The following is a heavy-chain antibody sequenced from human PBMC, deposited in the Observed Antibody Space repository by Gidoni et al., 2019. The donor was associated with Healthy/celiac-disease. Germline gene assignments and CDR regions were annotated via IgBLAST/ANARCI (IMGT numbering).Heavy chain of an antibody. D-gene: IGHD3-22*01. CDR3: ARAYYYDSSGYYHDY. J-gene: IGHJ4*02. V-gene: IGHV1-3*01. CDR2: INAGNGNT. Sequence: QVQLVQSGAEVKKTGASVKVSCKASGYTFTSYAMHWVRQAPGQRLEWMGWINAGNGNTKYSQKFQGRVTITRDTSASTAYMELSSLRSEDTAVYYCARAYYYDSSGYYHDYWGQGTLVTVSS. CDR1: GYTFTSYA.